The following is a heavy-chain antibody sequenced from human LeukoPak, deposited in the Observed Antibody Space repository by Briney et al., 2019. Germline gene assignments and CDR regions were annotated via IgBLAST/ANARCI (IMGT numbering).Heavy chain of an antibody. J-gene: IGHJ4*02. D-gene: IGHD3-3*01. Sequence: GGSLRLSCAASGFTFSDYYMSWIRQAPGKGLEWVSYISSSGSTIYYADSVKGRFTISRDNAKNSLYLQMNSLRAEDTAVYYCASMTYDFWSGYVLDYWGQGTLVTVSS. CDR3: ASMTYDFWSGYVLDY. CDR1: GFTFSDYY. CDR2: ISSSGSTI. V-gene: IGHV3-11*04.